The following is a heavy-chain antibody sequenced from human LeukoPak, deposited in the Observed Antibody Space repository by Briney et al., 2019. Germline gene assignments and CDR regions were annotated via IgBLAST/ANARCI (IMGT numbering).Heavy chain of an antibody. D-gene: IGHD6-13*01. V-gene: IGHV4-4*02. CDR3: ARADGIAAAGYPYYYYGMDV. Sequence: SGTLSLTCAVSGGSISSSNWWGWVRQPPGKGLEWIGVIYHSGSTNYNPSPKSRVTISVDKSKNQFSLKLSSVTAADTAVYYCARADGIAAAGYPYYYYGMDVWGQGTTVTVSS. J-gene: IGHJ6*02. CDR1: GGSISSSNW. CDR2: IYHSGST.